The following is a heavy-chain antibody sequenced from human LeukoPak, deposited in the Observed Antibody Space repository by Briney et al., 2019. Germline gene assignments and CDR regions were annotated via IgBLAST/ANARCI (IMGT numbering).Heavy chain of an antibody. Sequence: ASVKVSCKASGYTFTSYGISWVRQAPGQGIEWMGWISAYNGNTNYAQKLQGRVTMTTDTSTSTAYMELRSLRSDDTAVYYCARDEGNYDFWSGYTKGYFDYWGQGTLVTVSS. CDR2: ISAYNGNT. J-gene: IGHJ4*02. V-gene: IGHV1-18*01. CDR3: ARDEGNYDFWSGYTKGYFDY. D-gene: IGHD3-3*01. CDR1: GYTFTSYG.